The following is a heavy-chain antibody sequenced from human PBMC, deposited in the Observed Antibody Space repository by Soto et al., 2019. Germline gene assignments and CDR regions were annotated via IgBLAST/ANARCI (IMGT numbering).Heavy chain of an antibody. V-gene: IGHV4-59*01. J-gene: IGHJ6*03. CDR3: ARSRPPFASTSSYYYYYMDV. D-gene: IGHD2-2*01. Sequence: SETLSLTCTVSGGSISSYYWSWIRQPPGKGLEWIGYIYYSGSTNYNPSLKSRVTISVDTSKNQFSLKLSSVTAADTAVYYCARSRPPFASTSSYYYYYMDVWGKGTTVTVSS. CDR2: IYYSGST. CDR1: GGSISSYY.